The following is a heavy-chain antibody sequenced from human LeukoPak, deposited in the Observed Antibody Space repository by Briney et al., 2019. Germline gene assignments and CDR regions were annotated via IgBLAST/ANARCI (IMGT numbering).Heavy chain of an antibody. Sequence: ASVKVSCKASGYTFTSYGISWVRQAPGQGLEWMGWINPNSGGTNYAQKFQGRVTMTRDTSISTAYMELSRLRSDDTAVYYCARDRDQLDAFDIWGQGTMVTVSS. V-gene: IGHV1-2*02. CDR1: GYTFTSYG. CDR3: ARDRDQLDAFDI. D-gene: IGHD2-2*01. CDR2: INPNSGGT. J-gene: IGHJ3*02.